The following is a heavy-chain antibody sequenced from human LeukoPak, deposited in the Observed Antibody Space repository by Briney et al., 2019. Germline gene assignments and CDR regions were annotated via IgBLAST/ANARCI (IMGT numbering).Heavy chain of an antibody. V-gene: IGHV4-59*01. J-gene: IGHJ3*02. D-gene: IGHD2-2*01. CDR2: MSYSGST. CDR3: ARARYANAWYAFDI. Sequence: SETLSLTGTVSGGSISSYYWSWIRKPPGKGLEWIGYMSYSGSTNYNPSLKSRVTISVDTSKNQFSLRLSSVTAADTAVYYCARARYANAWYAFDIWGHGTMVTVSS. CDR1: GGSISSYY.